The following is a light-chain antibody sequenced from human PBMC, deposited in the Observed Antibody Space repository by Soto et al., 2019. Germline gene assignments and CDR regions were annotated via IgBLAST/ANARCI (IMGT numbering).Light chain of an antibody. J-gene: IGLJ2*01. Sequence: SSELTQPPSVSVAPGQTARITCGGNNIGSKSVHWYQQKPGQSPVLVVYDDNDRPSGIPERISGSNSGSTATLTISRVEAGDEADYYCQVWDSSNDHRVLFGGGTQLTVL. CDR1: NIGSKS. CDR2: DDN. V-gene: IGLV3-21*02. CDR3: QVWDSSNDHRVL.